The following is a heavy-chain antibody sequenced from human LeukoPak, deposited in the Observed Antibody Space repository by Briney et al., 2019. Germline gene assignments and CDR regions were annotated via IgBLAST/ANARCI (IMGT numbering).Heavy chain of an antibody. CDR3: ARDSTGSSSWYSALYYFDY. J-gene: IGHJ4*02. CDR1: GFTFSSYE. D-gene: IGHD6-13*01. CDR2: ISSSGSTI. V-gene: IGHV3-48*03. Sequence: PGGSLSLSCAASGFTFSSYEMNWVRQAPGKGLEWVSYISSSGSTIYYADSVKGRFTISRDNAKNSLYLQMNSLRAEDTAVYYCARDSTGSSSWYSALYYFDYWGQGTLVTVSS.